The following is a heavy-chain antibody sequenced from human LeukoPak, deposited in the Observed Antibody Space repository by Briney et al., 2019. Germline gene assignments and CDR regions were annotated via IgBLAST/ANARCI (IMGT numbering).Heavy chain of an antibody. D-gene: IGHD6-19*01. V-gene: IGHV4-59*08. Sequence: PSETLSLTCTVSGGSISSYYWSWIRQPPGKGLEWIGYIYYSGSTNYNPSLKSRVTISVDTSKNQFSLKLSSVTAAGTAVYYCARQAAVAGSASASTPIHY. J-gene: IGHJ6*03. CDR2: IYYSGST. CDR1: GGSISSYY. CDR3: ARQAAVAGSASASTPIHY.